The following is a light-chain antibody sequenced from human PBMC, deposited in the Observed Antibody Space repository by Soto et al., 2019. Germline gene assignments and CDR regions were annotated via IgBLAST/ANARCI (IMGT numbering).Light chain of an antibody. CDR3: QPYGSSPTCT. V-gene: IGKV3-20*01. J-gene: IGKJ1*01. CDR2: GAS. Sequence: ESVLTQSPGTLSLSPGERATLSCRASQSVSSNYLAWYQQKPGQAPRLLIYGASTRATGIPDRFSGSGSGTDFTLTISRLEPEDSAVYYCQPYGSSPTCTFGQGTKVEIK. CDR1: QSVSSNY.